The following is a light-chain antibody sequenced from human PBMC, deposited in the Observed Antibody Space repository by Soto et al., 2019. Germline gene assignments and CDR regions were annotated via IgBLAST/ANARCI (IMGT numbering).Light chain of an antibody. Sequence: QSVLTQPASVSGSPGQSITISCTGTSSDVGGYDYVSWYQQHPDKAPKLMIYEVTNRPSGVSNRFSGSKSGNTASLTISGLLAEDEADSYCTSYTNSFTYVFGTGTKVTVL. J-gene: IGLJ1*01. CDR3: TSYTNSFTYV. CDR2: EVT. V-gene: IGLV2-14*01. CDR1: SSDVGGYDY.